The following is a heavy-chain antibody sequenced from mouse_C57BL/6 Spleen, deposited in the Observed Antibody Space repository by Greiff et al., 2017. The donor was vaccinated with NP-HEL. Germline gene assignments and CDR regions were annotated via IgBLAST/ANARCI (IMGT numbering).Heavy chain of an antibody. D-gene: IGHD6-5*01. CDR2: IHPNSGST. CDR3: ARGLWRNYFDY. CDR1: GYTFTSYW. V-gene: IGHV1-64*01. J-gene: IGHJ2*01. Sequence: QVHVKQPGAELVKPGASVKLSCKASGYTFTSYWMHWVKQRPGQGLEWIGMIHPNSGSTNYNEKFKSKATLTVDKSSSTAYMQLSSLTSEDSAVYYCARGLWRNYFDYWGQGTTLTVSS.